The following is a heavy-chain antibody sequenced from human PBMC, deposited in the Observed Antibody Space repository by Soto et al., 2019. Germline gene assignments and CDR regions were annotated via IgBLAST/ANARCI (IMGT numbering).Heavy chain of an antibody. CDR1: FNSVSDFH. CDR3: ARETYGDYVGYFDP. CDR2: ISYSGTS. V-gene: IGHV4-59*02. Sequence: SETLSLTCSVSFNSVSDFHWGWIRHSPGKGLEWIGYISYSGTSNYNPSLKSRLSMSVDTSKNQFSLKVRSVTAADTAVYYCARETYGDYVGYFDPWGQGIQVTVSS. D-gene: IGHD4-17*01. J-gene: IGHJ5*02.